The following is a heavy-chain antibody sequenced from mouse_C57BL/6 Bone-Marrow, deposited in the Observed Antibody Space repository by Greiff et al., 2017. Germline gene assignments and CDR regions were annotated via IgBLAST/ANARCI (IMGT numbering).Heavy chain of an antibody. V-gene: IGHV1-64*01. CDR2: IHPNSGST. D-gene: IGHD1-1*01. J-gene: IGHJ1*03. CDR3: ASGDYYGRRYFEV. CDR1: GYTFTSYW. Sequence: QVQLQQPGAELVKPGASVKLSCKASGYTFTSYWMHWVKQRPGQGLEWIGKIHPNSGSTNYNEKFKSKATLTVDKSSSPAYMQLSSLTSEDSAVYYCASGDYYGRRYFEVWGTGTTVTVSS.